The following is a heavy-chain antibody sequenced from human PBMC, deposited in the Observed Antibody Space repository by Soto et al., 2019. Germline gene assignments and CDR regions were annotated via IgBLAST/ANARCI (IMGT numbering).Heavy chain of an antibody. J-gene: IGHJ4*02. CDR1: GFTFNRYA. D-gene: IGHD3-9*01. CDR3: AKAISWYYFDY. CDR2: IDRSGDNT. V-gene: IGHV3-23*01. Sequence: GGSLRVSCASSGFTFNRYAMNWVRQAPGKGLEWVSGIDRSGDNTYFADSVKGRFTISRDNSKNTLYLQMKSLRAEDTAVYYCAKAISWYYFDYWGQGTLVTVSS.